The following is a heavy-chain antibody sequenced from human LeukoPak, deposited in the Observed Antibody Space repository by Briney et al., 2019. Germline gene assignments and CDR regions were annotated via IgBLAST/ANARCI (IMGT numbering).Heavy chain of an antibody. J-gene: IGHJ4*02. V-gene: IGHV3-30*02. D-gene: IGHD3/OR15-3a*01. CDR2: IRHDGSNK. CDR1: GLRFNNYA. Sequence: QPGGSLRLSCAASGLRFNNYAMHWLRQAPGKGREWVAFIRHDGSNKYYSDSVKGRFTISRDNSKNTLYVQMNSLRTEDTAVYYCAKDRDWTFDYWGQGTLVTVSS. CDR3: AKDRDWTFDY.